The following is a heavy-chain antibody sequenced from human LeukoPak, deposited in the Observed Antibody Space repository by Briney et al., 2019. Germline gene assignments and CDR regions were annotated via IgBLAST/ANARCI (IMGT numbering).Heavy chain of an antibody. Sequence: GRSLRLSCAASGFTFSSYGMHWVRQAPGKGLEWVAVISYDGSNKYYADSVKGRFTISRDNSKNTLYLQMNSLRAEDTAVYYCAKGRGSSVHYYTDVWGKGTTVTVSS. J-gene: IGHJ6*03. CDR3: AKGRGSSVHYYTDV. V-gene: IGHV3-30*18. CDR1: GFTFSSYG. D-gene: IGHD6-13*01. CDR2: ISYDGSNK.